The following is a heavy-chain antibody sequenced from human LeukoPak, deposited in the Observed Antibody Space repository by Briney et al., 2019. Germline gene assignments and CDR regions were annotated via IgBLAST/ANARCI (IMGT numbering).Heavy chain of an antibody. V-gene: IGHV3-64*04. Sequence: GGSLRLSCSASGFTFNRFYLHWVRKAPGKGLEFVSHISSNGATTYYADSMKGRSTISRDNSKNTLYLQMNSLRAKDTAVYYCAKAESGYCSGGSCFDSWGQGTLVTVSS. CDR2: ISSNGATT. D-gene: IGHD2-15*01. CDR1: GFTFNRFY. CDR3: AKAESGYCSGGSCFDS. J-gene: IGHJ4*02.